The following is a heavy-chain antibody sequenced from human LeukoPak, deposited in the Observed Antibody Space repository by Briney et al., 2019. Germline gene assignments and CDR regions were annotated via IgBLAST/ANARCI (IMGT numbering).Heavy chain of an antibody. CDR3: ARNRFYSMDV. V-gene: IGHV3-48*04. D-gene: IGHD2/OR15-2a*01. Sequence: GGSLRLSCAASEFTFSSYSMNWVRQAPGKGLEWVSYISSGGTGTIYYADSVKGRFTISRDNAKKSLYLQMNNLRAEDTAVYYCARNRFYSMDVWGQGTTVTVSS. J-gene: IGHJ6*02. CDR1: EFTFSSYS. CDR2: ISSGGTGTI.